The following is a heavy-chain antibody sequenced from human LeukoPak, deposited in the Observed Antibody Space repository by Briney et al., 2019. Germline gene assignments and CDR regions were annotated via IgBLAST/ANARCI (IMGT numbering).Heavy chain of an antibody. CDR3: ARHLGPPARRANWFDP. CDR1: GYSISSGYY. CDR2: IYHSGST. V-gene: IGHV4-38-2*01. J-gene: IGHJ5*02. D-gene: IGHD3-3*02. Sequence: SETLSLTCAVSGYSISSGYYWGWIRQPPGKGLEWIGSIYHSGSTYYNPSLKSRVTISVDTSKNQFSLKLSSVTAADTAVYYCARHLGPPARRANWFDPWGQGTLVTVSS.